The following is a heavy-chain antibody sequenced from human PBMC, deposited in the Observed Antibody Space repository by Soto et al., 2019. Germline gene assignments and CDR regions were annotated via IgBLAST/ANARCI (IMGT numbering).Heavy chain of an antibody. Sequence: EVKLVESGGGLVQPGGSLRLSCAASGFIFSDHYIDWVRQAPGKGLEWVGRSRNKANSYTTDYAASVRGRFAISRDDSSNSVFLQMQSLKTEDTALYYCTRVVAGNTYDHSVDPWGQGTLVSGSS. CDR3: TRVVAGNTYDHSVDP. D-gene: IGHD5-18*01. V-gene: IGHV3-72*01. CDR1: GFIFSDHY. CDR2: SRNKANSYTT. J-gene: IGHJ5*02.